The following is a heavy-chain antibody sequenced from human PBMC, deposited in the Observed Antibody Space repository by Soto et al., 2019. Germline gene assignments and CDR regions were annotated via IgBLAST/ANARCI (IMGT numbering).Heavy chain of an antibody. D-gene: IGHD2-8*02. CDR2: ISYDGTNK. CDR1: EFTLRSFG. Sequence: LKHSCAAPEFTLRSFGMPWIRQAPGKGLEWVALISYDGTNKYYADSVRGRFTISRDNSKNTLYLEMNTLRVEDTAVYYCAKVLPATGIQGVCDAFDILGQGTRVTV. V-gene: IGHV3-30*18. CDR3: AKVLPATGIQGVCDAFDI. J-gene: IGHJ3*02.